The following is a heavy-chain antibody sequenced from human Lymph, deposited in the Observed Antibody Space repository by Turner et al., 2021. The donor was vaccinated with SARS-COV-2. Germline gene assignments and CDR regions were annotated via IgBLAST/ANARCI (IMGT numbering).Heavy chain of an antibody. CDR1: GIIVSRNY. CDR2: IYSGGTT. V-gene: IGHV3-53*02. CDR3: ARDLGTYGMDV. D-gene: IGHD6-13*01. Sequence: EVQLVETGGGLIQPGWSLRLSCAASGIIVSRNYMNWVRQAPGKGLEWVSVIYSGGTTYYADSVKGRFTISRDNSKNTLYLQMNSLRVEDTAVYYGARDLGTYGMDVWGQGTTVTVSS. J-gene: IGHJ6*02.